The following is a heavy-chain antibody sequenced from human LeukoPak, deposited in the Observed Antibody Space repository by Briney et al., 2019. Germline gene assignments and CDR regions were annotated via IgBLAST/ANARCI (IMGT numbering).Heavy chain of an antibody. Sequence: PSDTLSLTCTVSGDSISSTNYYWRWVRQPPGKGLEWIGGIYYSGSTYYNPSIKSRVTISVDTSKNQFSLKLSSVTAADTAVYYCARVSRGWYYFDYWGQGTLVTVSS. D-gene: IGHD6-19*01. J-gene: IGHJ4*02. CDR3: ARVSRGWYYFDY. V-gene: IGHV4-39*07. CDR1: GDSISSTNYY. CDR2: IYYSGST.